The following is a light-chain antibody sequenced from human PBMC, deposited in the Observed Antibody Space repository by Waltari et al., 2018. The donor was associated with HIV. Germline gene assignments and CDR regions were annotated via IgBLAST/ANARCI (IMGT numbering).Light chain of an antibody. CDR2: SNN. J-gene: IGLJ3*02. Sequence: QSVLTQPPSASGTPGQRVTISCSGSSSNIGSNTVNWYQQLPGTAPKLLIYSNNPRPSGVPDRFSGSKSGTSASLAISGLQSEDEADYYCAAWDDSLNAWVFGGGTKLTVL. CDR3: AAWDDSLNAWV. CDR1: SSNIGSNT. V-gene: IGLV1-44*01.